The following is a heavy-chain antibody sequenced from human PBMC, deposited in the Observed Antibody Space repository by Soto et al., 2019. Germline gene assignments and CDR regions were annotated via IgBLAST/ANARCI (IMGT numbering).Heavy chain of an antibody. CDR2: IVPNIGTV. CDR1: GGTLTNFINYP. J-gene: IGHJ4*02. CDR3: ARRNTAGFLRYFDN. V-gene: IGHV1-69*06. Sequence: TSVKVSCKPSGGTLTNFINYPINWVRQSPGQGLEWMGGIVPNIGTVNYAQKFQGRVTMTADKSTGTVYMELSSLRSDDSALYYCARRNTAGFLRYFDNWGQGTLVTVSS. D-gene: IGHD6-19*01.